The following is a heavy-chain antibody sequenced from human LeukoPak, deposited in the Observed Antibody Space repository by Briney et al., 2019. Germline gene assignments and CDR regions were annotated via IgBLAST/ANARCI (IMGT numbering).Heavy chain of an antibody. D-gene: IGHD6-13*01. J-gene: IGHJ4*02. Sequence: KASETLSLTCTVSGGSINSNSHFWDWIRQSPGKGLEWVGTIYYSGSTHYSPSLKSRVTISVDTSKNQFSLELNSVTAADTAVYYCARHLEYISSWRGYYFDYWGQGTLVTVSS. CDR3: ARHLEYISSWRGYYFDY. CDR1: GGSINSNSHF. V-gene: IGHV4-39*01. CDR2: IYYSGST.